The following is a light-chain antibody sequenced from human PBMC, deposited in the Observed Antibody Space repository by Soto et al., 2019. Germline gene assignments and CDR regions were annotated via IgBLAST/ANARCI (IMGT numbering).Light chain of an antibody. Sequence: DIQMTQSPSTLSAIVGDRVTITCRASQRISSWLAWYRQRPGKASELLIYKASTLESGAPSRFSDSGSGSEFTLTISSLQPDDSAIYYCQQYNSCPLTFGGGTKVEIK. J-gene: IGKJ4*01. CDR2: KAS. CDR3: QQYNSCPLT. V-gene: IGKV1-5*03. CDR1: QRISSW.